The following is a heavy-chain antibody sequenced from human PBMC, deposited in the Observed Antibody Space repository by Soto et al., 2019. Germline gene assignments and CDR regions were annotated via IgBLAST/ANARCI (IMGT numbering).Heavy chain of an antibody. CDR2: IYHSGST. Sequence: LSLTCAVSGYSISSGYYWGWIRQPPGKGLEWIGSIYHSGSTYYPPSLKSRVTISVDTSKNQFSLKLSSVTAADTAVFYCARVHDYGFDYWGQGTLVTVSS. CDR3: ARVHDYGFDY. CDR1: GYSISSGYY. D-gene: IGHD4-17*01. V-gene: IGHV4-38-2*01. J-gene: IGHJ4*02.